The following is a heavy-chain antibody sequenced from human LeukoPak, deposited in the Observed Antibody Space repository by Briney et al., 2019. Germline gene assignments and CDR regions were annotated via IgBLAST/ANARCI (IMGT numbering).Heavy chain of an antibody. Sequence: SETLSLTCTVSGGSISSCSYYWGRHRPPPGLVLVWIGSSYYSGSTYYYPSIKSRITISVNTTKNQFSLKPSSVTAAATDVYYCARHDRGEYSSVWDYFDYWGQGTLVTVPS. CDR1: GGSISSCSYY. V-gene: IGHV4-39*01. D-gene: IGHD6-19*01. J-gene: IGHJ4*02. CDR3: ARHDRGEYSSVWDYFDY. CDR2: SYYSGST.